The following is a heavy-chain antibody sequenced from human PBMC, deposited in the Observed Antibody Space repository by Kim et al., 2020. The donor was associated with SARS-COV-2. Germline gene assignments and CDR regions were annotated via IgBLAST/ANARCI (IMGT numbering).Heavy chain of an antibody. CDR2: INHSGST. D-gene: IGHD3-10*01. CDR3: ARGLYYYGSGTYRRRREGRWFDP. CDR1: GGSFSGYY. V-gene: IGHV4-34*01. J-gene: IGHJ5*02. Sequence: SETMSLTCAVYGGSFSGYYWSWIRQPPGKGLEWIGEINHSGSTNYNPSLKSRVTISVDTSKNQFSLKLSSVTAADTAVYYCARGLYYYGSGTYRRRREGRWFDPWGQGTLVTVSS.